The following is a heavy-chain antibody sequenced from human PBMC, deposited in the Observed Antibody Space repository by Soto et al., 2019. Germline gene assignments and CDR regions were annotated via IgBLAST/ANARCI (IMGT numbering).Heavy chain of an antibody. CDR2: ISSSGSFI. J-gene: IGHJ1*01. CDR1: GFPFSSYE. D-gene: IGHD3-22*01. V-gene: IGHV3-48*03. CDR3: ARDGQYYYDSSGYQH. Sequence: GGSLRLSCAASGFPFSSYEMNWVRQAPGKGLEWVSYISSSGSFIYYADSVKGRFTISRDNAKNSLYLQMESLRAEDTAVYYCARDGQYYYDSSGYQHWGQGTLVTVSS.